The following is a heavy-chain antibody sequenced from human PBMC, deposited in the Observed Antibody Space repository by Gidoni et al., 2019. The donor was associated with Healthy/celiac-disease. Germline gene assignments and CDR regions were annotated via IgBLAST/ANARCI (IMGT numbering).Heavy chain of an antibody. V-gene: IGHV1-18*04. Sequence: QVQLVQSGAEVKKPGASVQVSCKASGHTFTTYGIIWVRQAPGQGLEWMGWISAYNGNTNYAQNLPGRVTMTTDTSTSTAYMERRSLRSDDTAVYYCARDIVVVPTAIYSFWFDPWGQGTLVTVSS. D-gene: IGHD2-2*01. J-gene: IGHJ5*02. CDR3: ARDIVVVPTAIYSFWFDP. CDR1: GHTFTTYG. CDR2: ISAYNGNT.